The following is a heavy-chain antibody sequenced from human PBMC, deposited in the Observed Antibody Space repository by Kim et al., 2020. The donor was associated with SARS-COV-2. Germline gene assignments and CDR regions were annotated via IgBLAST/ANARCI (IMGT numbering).Heavy chain of an antibody. J-gene: IGHJ2*01. CDR3: AREGANWYFDL. D-gene: IGHD3-16*01. Sequence: SVKVSCRASGGTFSSYAINWVRQAPGQGLEWVGRIIPMFGVISYAQNFQGRVAITADKSTNIVYLELSSLRSDDTAVYYCAREGANWYFDLWGRGTLVT. V-gene: IGHV1-69*04. CDR2: IIPMFGVI. CDR1: GGTFSSYA.